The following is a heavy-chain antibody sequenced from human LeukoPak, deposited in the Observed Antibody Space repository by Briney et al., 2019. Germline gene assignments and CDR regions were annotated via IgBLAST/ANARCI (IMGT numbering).Heavy chain of an antibody. J-gene: IGHJ4*02. CDR3: AKGTYYDSGASAY. CDR1: RFTFSSFA. CDR2: LTGDGGRA. V-gene: IGHV3-23*01. D-gene: IGHD3-22*01. Sequence: TGGSLRLSCVASRFTFSSFAMSWVRQSPGKGLEWVSTLTGDGGRAYYADSVKGRLTISRDNSNNTLFLHMHSLRGDDTAVYYCAKGTYYDSGASAYWGQGTLVVVSS.